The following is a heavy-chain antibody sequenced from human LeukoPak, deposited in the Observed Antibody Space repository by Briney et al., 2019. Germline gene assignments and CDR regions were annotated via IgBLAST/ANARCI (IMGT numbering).Heavy chain of an antibody. D-gene: IGHD3-10*01. CDR3: ARGGNYYGSGISVFGWFDP. CDR2: IIPIFGTA. CDR1: GGTFSSYA. Sequence: GASVKVSCKASGGTFSSYAISWVRQAPGQGLEWMGGIIPIFGTANYAQKFQGRVTITADKSTSTAYMELSSLRSEDTAVYYCARGGNYYGSGISVFGWFDPWGQGTLVTVSS. J-gene: IGHJ5*02. V-gene: IGHV1-69*06.